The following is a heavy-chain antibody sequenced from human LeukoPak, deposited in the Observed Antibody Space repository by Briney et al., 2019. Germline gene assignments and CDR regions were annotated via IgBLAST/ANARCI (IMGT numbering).Heavy chain of an antibody. J-gene: IGHJ4*02. V-gene: IGHV3-30-3*01. CDR1: GFTFSSYA. CDR2: ISYDGSNK. CDR3: ARDAAAHYFDY. Sequence: GGSLRLSCAAPGFTFSSYAMHWVRQAPGKGLEWVAVISYDGSNKYYADSVKGRFTISRDNSKNTLYLQMNSLRAEDTAVYYCARDAAAHYFDYWGQGTLVTVSS. D-gene: IGHD6-25*01.